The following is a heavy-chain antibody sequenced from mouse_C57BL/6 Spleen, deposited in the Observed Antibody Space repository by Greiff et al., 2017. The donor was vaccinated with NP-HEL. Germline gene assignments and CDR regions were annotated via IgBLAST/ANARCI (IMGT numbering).Heavy chain of an antibody. D-gene: IGHD4-1*01. Sequence: EVKLVESGGGLVKPGGSLKLSCAASGFTFSDYGMHWVRQAPEKGLEWVAYISRGSSTIYYADTVKGRFTISRDNAKNTLFLQMTSVRSEDTDMYYCARVNWGYYAMDYWGQGTSVTVSS. CDR2: ISRGSSTI. J-gene: IGHJ4*01. CDR3: ARVNWGYYAMDY. CDR1: GFTFSDYG. V-gene: IGHV5-17*01.